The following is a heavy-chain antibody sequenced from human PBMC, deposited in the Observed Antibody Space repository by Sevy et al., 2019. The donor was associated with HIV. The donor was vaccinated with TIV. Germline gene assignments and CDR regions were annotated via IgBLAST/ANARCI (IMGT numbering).Heavy chain of an antibody. CDR2: INQDGSEK. CDR1: GFSFSTYW. V-gene: IGHV3-7*03. J-gene: IGHJ4*02. CDR3: ARDFNPDDFWSGYPGY. D-gene: IGHD3-3*01. Sequence: GGSLRLSCAASGFSFSTYWMSWVRQAPGKGLEWVANINQDGSEKYYVDSVKGRFTISRDNAKRSLYLQMNSLRAEDTAVYYCARDFNPDDFWSGYPGYWGQGTLVTVSS.